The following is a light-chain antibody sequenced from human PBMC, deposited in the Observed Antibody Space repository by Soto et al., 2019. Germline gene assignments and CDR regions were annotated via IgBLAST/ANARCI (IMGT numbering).Light chain of an antibody. CDR1: NSNIGAGYD. CDR2: ENT. V-gene: IGLV1-40*01. J-gene: IGLJ2*01. CDR3: QSYDSGLSAVV. Sequence: QLVLTQPPSVSGALGQGVTISCTGNNSNIGAGYDVHWYQQLPRTAPKLLIYENTDRPSGVPERFSGSKSGTSASLAITGLQADDEADYYCQSYDSGLSAVVFGGGTKLTVL.